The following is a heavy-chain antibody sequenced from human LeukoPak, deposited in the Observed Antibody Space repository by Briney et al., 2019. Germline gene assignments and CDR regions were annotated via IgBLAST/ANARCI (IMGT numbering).Heavy chain of an antibody. Sequence: PSGTLSLTCAVSGGSISSSNWWSWVRQPPEKGLEWIGEIFQTGSTNYNPSLKSRVTISLDKSKNQFSLELNSVTAADTAVYYCARDGRGYYGSGSYYDYWGQGTLVTVSS. CDR2: IFQTGST. CDR1: GGSISSSNW. V-gene: IGHV4-4*02. CDR3: ARDGRGYYGSGSYYDY. D-gene: IGHD3-10*01. J-gene: IGHJ4*02.